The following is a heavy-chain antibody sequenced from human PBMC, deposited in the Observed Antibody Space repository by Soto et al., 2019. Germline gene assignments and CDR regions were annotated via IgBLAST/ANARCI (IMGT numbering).Heavy chain of an antibody. CDR1: GFTVSSNY. J-gene: IGHJ4*02. CDR3: ARVRPKYYYDSSGYGDY. Sequence: EVQLVESGGGLVQPGGSLRLSCAASGFTVSSNYMSWVRQAPGKGLEWVSVIYSGGSTYYADSVKGRFTISRDNSKNTLYLQMNSLRDEDTAVYYCARVRPKYYYDSSGYGDYWGQGTLVTVSS. V-gene: IGHV3-66*01. D-gene: IGHD3-22*01. CDR2: IYSGGST.